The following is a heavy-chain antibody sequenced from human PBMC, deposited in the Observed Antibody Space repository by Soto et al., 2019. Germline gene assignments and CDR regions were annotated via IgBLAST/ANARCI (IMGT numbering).Heavy chain of an antibody. CDR2: IWYDGSNK. CDR3: GKETAAAGNYYYGMDV. V-gene: IGHV3-33*06. D-gene: IGHD6-13*01. J-gene: IGHJ6*02. CDR1: GFTFSSYG. Sequence: QPGGSLRLSCAASGFTFSSYGMHWVRQAPGKGLEWVAVIWYDGSNKYYADSVKGRFTISRDNSKNTLYLQMNSLRAEDTAVYYCGKETAAAGNYYYGMDVWGQGTTVTVSS.